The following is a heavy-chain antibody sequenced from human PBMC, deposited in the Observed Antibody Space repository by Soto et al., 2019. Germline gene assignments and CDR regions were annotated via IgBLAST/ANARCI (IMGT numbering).Heavy chain of an antibody. J-gene: IGHJ3*02. CDR2: IYYSGST. CDR3: ARGWGGAFDI. CDR1: GGSISSYY. D-gene: IGHD3-10*01. V-gene: IGHV4-59*01. Sequence: GGSISSYYWSWIRQPPGKGLEWIGYIYYSGSTNYNPSLKSRVTISVDTSKNQFSLKLSSVTAADTAVYYCARGWGGAFDIWGQGKMVTVSS.